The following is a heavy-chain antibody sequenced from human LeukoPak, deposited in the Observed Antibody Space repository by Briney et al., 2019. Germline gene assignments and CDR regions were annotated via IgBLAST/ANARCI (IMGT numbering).Heavy chain of an antibody. J-gene: IGHJ4*02. CDR3: ARASNTDTYYYDSSGYWVDY. CDR1: GGSISSYY. Sequence: PSETLSLTCTVSGGSISSYYWSWIRQPPGKGLEWIGYIYHSGSTNYKPSLKSRVTISVDTSKNQFSLKLSSVTAADTAVYYCARASNTDTYYYDSSGYWVDYWGQGTLVTVSS. D-gene: IGHD3-22*01. CDR2: IYHSGST. V-gene: IGHV4-59*12.